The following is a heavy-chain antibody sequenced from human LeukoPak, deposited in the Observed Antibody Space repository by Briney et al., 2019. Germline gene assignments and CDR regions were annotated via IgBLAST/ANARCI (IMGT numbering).Heavy chain of an antibody. CDR1: GFTFSSYS. CDR3: AKRFRSADGSPLDY. D-gene: IGHD6-13*01. Sequence: GGSLRLSCAASGFTFSSYSMNWVRQAPGKGLEWVSYISSSSSTIYYADSVKGRFTISRDNSKNTLYLQMSSLRAEDTAVYYCAKRFRSADGSPLDYWGQGTLVTVSS. CDR2: ISSSSSTI. V-gene: IGHV3-48*01. J-gene: IGHJ4*02.